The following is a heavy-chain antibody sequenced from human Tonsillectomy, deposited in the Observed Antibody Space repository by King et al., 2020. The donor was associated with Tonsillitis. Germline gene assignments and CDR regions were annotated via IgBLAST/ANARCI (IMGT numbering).Heavy chain of an antibody. D-gene: IGHD3-10*01. CDR1: GFTFSSYA. Sequence: VQLVESGGGLVQPGGSLRLSCAASGFTFSSYAMAWVRQAPGKGLEWVSAISGSGGSAYYADSVKGRFTISRDKSKNTLYLQMYSLRAEDTAVYYCAKDPEAIPMVRGTDYWGQGTLVTVSS. V-gene: IGHV3-23*04. J-gene: IGHJ4*02. CDR3: AKDPEAIPMVRGTDY. CDR2: ISGSGGSA.